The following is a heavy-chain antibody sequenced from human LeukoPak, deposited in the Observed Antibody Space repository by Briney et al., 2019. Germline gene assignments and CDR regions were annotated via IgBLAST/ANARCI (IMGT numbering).Heavy chain of an antibody. CDR3: ARVKTDTAHYYYYYYMDV. CDR1: GGTFSSYA. D-gene: IGHD5-18*01. CDR2: IIPIFGTA. Sequence: SVKVSCKGSGGTFSSYAISWVRQAPGQGLEWMGGIIPIFGTANYAQKFQGRVTITTDESTSTAYMELSSLRSEDTAVYYCARVKTDTAHYYYYYYMDVWGKGTTVTVSS. V-gene: IGHV1-69*05. J-gene: IGHJ6*03.